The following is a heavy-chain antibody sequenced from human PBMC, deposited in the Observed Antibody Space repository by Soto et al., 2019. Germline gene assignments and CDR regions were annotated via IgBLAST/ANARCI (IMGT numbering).Heavy chain of an antibody. V-gene: IGHV4-59*01. J-gene: IGHJ3*01. D-gene: IGHD6-13*01. CDR3: GRGGYGSSWYAGVVFDS. CDR2: IYYSGST. Sequence: QVQLQESGPGLVKPSETLSLTCTVSGGSISSYYWSWIRQPPGKGLEWIGYIYYSGSTNYNPSLKSRATISEDTPKTQFPLKLSSVTAADTAVFYWGRGGYGSSWYAGVVFDSGGKGTMVPVSS. CDR1: GGSISSYY.